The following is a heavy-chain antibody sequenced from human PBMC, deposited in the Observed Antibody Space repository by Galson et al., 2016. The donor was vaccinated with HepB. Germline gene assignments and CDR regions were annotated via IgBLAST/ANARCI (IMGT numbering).Heavy chain of an antibody. CDR3: AKQGIYDMSTGSHDVFDI. J-gene: IGHJ3*02. V-gene: IGHV3-30*18. CDR2: ISYDGANA. D-gene: IGHD3-9*01. CDR1: GFTFSSHS. Sequence: SLRLSCAASGFTFSSHSMHWVRQAPGKGLEWVALISYDGANAYFADSVKGRFTISRDNSKNTLHLQMNSLRTEDTAVYYCAKQGIYDMSTGSHDVFDIWGQGTTVTVSS.